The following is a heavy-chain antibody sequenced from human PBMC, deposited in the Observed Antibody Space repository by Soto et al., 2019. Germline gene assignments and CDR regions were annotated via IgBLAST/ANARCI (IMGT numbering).Heavy chain of an antibody. V-gene: IGHV3-33*01. J-gene: IGHJ4*02. CDR1: GFTFSSYG. CDR2: IWYDGSNK. Sequence: QVQLVESGGGVVQPGRSLRLSCAASGFTFSSYGMHWVRQAPGKGLEWVAVIWYDGSNKYYADSVKGRFTISRDNSKNTLYLQMNSLRAEDTAVYYCAREVGELQPYYFDYWGQGTLVTVSS. D-gene: IGHD1-7*01. CDR3: AREVGELQPYYFDY.